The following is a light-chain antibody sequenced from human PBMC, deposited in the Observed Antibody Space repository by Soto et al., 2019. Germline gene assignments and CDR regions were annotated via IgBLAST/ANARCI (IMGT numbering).Light chain of an antibody. Sequence: QSALTQPASVSGSPGQSITISCTGATANVGGYDYVSWYHHHPGKAPKLLFSNDTNRPSGVPDRFSGSRSGNTASLTISGLEAEDEADYYCSSDTTSSTLVFGGGTKLTVL. CDR1: TANVGGYDY. CDR3: SSDTTSSTLV. V-gene: IGLV2-14*03. J-gene: IGLJ3*02. CDR2: NDT.